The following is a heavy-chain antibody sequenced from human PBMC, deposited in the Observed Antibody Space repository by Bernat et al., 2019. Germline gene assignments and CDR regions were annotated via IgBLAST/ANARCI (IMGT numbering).Heavy chain of an antibody. CDR3: ARVHALFWAINYYYYYGMDV. Sequence: QVQLVESGGGVVQPGRSLRLSCAASGFTFSSYGMHWVRQAPGKGLEWVAVIWYDGSNKNYAGSVKGRLTISRDKSKNTLYLQMNSLRAEDTAVYYCARVHALFWAINYYYYYGMDVWGQGTTVTVSS. D-gene: IGHD2/OR15-2a*01. CDR2: IWYDGSNK. CDR1: GFTFSSYG. V-gene: IGHV3-33*01. J-gene: IGHJ6*02.